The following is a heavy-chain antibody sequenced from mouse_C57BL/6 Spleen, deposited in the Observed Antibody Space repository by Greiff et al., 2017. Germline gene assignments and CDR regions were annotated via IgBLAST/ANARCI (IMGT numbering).Heavy chain of an antibody. J-gene: IGHJ3*01. CDR3: AIWDPWFAY. D-gene: IGHD4-1*01. CDR1: GYTFTDYN. CDR2: INPNNGGT. V-gene: IGHV1-18*01. Sequence: VQLQQSGPELVKPGASVKIPCKASGYTFTDYNMDWVKQSHGKSLEWIGDINPNNGGTIYNQKFKGKATLTVDKSSSTAYMELRSVTSEDTAVYYCAIWDPWFAYWGQGTLVTVSA.